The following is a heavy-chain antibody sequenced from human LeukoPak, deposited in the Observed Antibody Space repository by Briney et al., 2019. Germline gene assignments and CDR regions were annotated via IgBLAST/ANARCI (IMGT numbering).Heavy chain of an antibody. Sequence: GALVKVSCKASGYTFTDYFMHWVRQAPGQGLEWMGWISPEGGDTHYAQRFQGRVTMTRDTSISTAYMELTSLSSDDTAVYYCGRNYGHNSKYFDFWGQGTLVTVSS. D-gene: IGHD4-17*01. CDR1: GYTFTDYF. CDR3: GRNYGHNSKYFDF. J-gene: IGHJ4*02. CDR2: ISPEGGDT. V-gene: IGHV1-2*02.